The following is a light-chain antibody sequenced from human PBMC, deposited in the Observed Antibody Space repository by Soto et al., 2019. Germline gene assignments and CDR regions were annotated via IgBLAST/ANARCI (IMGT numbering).Light chain of an antibody. CDR3: QSFDRSLTGYV. CDR2: RNT. J-gene: IGLJ1*01. Sequence: QAVVTQPPSVTGAPGQRVTISCTGGISNIGAGYDVHWYQHVPGTAPKLLIYRNTNRPSGVPDRFSGSKSGTSASLAISGLQAEDEADYYCQSFDRSLTGYVLGTGTKVTVL. V-gene: IGLV1-40*01. CDR1: ISNIGAGYD.